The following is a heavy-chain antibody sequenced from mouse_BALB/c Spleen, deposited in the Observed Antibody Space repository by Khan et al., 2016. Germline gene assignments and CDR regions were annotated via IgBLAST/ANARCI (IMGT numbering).Heavy chain of an antibody. CDR2: IWGDGST. CDR3: ASYYDYDGEFAY. D-gene: IGHD2-4*01. CDR1: GFSLTGFS. V-gene: IGHV2-6-7*01. Sequence: QVQLQQSGPGLVAPSQSLSITCTVSGFSLTGFSVNWVRQPPGKALEWLGMIWGDGSTDYNSALKSRLSFNRDDSKSQVFLKMNSLQTDDTARYFCASYYDYDGEFAYWGQGTLVTVSA. J-gene: IGHJ3*01.